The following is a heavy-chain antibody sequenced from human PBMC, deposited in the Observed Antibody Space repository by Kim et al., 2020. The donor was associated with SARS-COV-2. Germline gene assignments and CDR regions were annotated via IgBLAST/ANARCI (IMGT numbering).Heavy chain of an antibody. D-gene: IGHD3-3*01. CDR2: IYYSGST. Sequence: SETLSLTCTVSGGSISSSSYYWGWIRQPPGKGLEWIGSIYYSGSTYYNPSLKSRVTISVDTSKNQFSLKLSSVTAADTAVYYCARRLVGSITIFGVVTVYAFDIWGQGTMVTVSS. CDR1: GGSISSSSYY. CDR3: ARRLVGSITIFGVVTVYAFDI. V-gene: IGHV4-39*01. J-gene: IGHJ3*02.